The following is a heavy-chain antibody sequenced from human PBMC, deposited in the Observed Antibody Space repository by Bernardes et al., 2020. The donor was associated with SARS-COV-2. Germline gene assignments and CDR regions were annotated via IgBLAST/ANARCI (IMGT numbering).Heavy chain of an antibody. D-gene: IGHD5-18*01. V-gene: IGHV3-7*01. CDR2: IKQDGSEK. J-gene: IGHJ4*02. CDR1: GFTFRSSW. Sequence: GGSLRLSCAASGFTFRSSWMSWVRQAPGKGLEWVANIKQDGSEKYYVDSVKGRFTISRDNAKNSLYLQMNSLRAEDTAVYYCARDIHGYSYGSDYWGQGTLVTVSS. CDR3: ARDIHGYSYGSDY.